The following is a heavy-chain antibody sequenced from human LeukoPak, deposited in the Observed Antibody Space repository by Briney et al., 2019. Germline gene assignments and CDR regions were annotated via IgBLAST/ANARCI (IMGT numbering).Heavy chain of an antibody. J-gene: IGHJ4*02. Sequence: ASVKVSCKASGYTFTGYYMHWVRQAPGQGLECMGWINPNSGGTNYAQKFQGRVTMTRDTSISTAYMELSRLRSDDTAVYYCAREDHYYGSGSFGFDYWGQGTLVTVSS. V-gene: IGHV1-2*02. CDR3: AREDHYYGSGSFGFDY. CDR1: GYTFTGYY. CDR2: INPNSGGT. D-gene: IGHD3-10*01.